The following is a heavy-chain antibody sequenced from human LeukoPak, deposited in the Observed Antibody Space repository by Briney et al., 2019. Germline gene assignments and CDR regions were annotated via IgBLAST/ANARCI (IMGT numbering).Heavy chain of an antibody. CDR3: ARGTSSGYFQLYFDY. D-gene: IGHD3-22*01. Sequence: PGGSLRLSCAASGFTFSSYGMHWVRQAPGKGLEWVAFIRYDGSNKYYADSVKGRFTISRDNSKSTLYLQMNSLRAEDTAVYYCARGTSSGYFQLYFDYWGQGTLVTVSS. CDR2: IRYDGSNK. CDR1: GFTFSSYG. J-gene: IGHJ4*02. V-gene: IGHV3-30*02.